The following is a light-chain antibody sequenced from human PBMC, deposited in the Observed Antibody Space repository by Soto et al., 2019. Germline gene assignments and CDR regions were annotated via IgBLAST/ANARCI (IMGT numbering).Light chain of an antibody. Sequence: EIVLTQSPGTLSLSPGERATLSCRASQSVSSSYLAWYQQKPGQAPRLLIYGASSRATDIPDRFSGSGSGTDFTLTISRLEPEDFAVYYCQQYGSSQYTFGQGTKLESK. CDR2: GAS. V-gene: IGKV3-20*01. CDR3: QQYGSSQYT. CDR1: QSVSSSY. J-gene: IGKJ2*01.